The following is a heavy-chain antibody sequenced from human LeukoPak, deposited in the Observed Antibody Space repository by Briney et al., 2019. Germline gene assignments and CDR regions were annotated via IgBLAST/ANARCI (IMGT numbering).Heavy chain of an antibody. D-gene: IGHD6-19*01. CDR2: ISSNGGST. CDR3: VKDPSSGWYGGGFDY. CDR1: GFTFSSYA. J-gene: IGHJ4*02. V-gene: IGHV3-64D*09. Sequence: PGGSLRLSCSASGFTFSSYAMHWVRQAPGKGLEYVSAISSNGGSTYYAGSVKGRFTISRDNSKNTLYLQMSSLRAEDTAVYYCVKDPSSGWYGGGFDYWGQGTLVTVSS.